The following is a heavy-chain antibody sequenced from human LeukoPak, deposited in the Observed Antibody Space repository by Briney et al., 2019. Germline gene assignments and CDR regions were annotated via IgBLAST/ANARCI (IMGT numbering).Heavy chain of an antibody. J-gene: IGHJ4*02. V-gene: IGHV3-33*01. D-gene: IGHD3-22*01. CDR1: GLTFSSYG. Sequence: GRSLRLSCAASGLTFSSYGMHWVRQAPGKGLEWVAVIWYDGSNKYYADSVKGRFTISRDNSKNTLYLQMNSLRAEDTAVYYCARGPTYYYDSSGPKGFDYWGQGTLVTVSS. CDR3: ARGPTYYYDSSGPKGFDY. CDR2: IWYDGSNK.